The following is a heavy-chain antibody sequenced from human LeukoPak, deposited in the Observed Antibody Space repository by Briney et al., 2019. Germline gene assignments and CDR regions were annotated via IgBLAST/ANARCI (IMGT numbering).Heavy chain of an antibody. D-gene: IGHD6-13*01. CDR3: GKIQHQLVVAEDL. V-gene: IGHV3-30*18. Sequence: PGGSLRLSCAASGFIFSMYGMHWVRQAPGKGLEWVAVISYDGSNKYYGDSVKGRFSISRDNSKNTSYLQMNSLRAEDTAVYYCGKIQHQLVVAEDLWGQGTLVTVSS. J-gene: IGHJ5*02. CDR2: ISYDGSNK. CDR1: GFIFSMYG.